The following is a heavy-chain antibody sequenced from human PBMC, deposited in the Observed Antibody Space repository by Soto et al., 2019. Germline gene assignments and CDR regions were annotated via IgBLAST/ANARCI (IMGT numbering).Heavy chain of an antibody. Sequence: QVQLQESGPGLVKPSETLSLTCTVSGGSISGSYWSWIRQTPGKVLEWVGYIHYSGSTNYNPSLKSRVTMSVDSAKNQFSLQLSSVTAADTAVYFCTKYRRTDAEGYSFDCWGQGALVTVSS. CDR3: TKYRRTDAEGYSFDC. CDR1: GGSISGSY. J-gene: IGHJ4*02. V-gene: IGHV4-59*01. D-gene: IGHD2-15*01. CDR2: IHYSGST.